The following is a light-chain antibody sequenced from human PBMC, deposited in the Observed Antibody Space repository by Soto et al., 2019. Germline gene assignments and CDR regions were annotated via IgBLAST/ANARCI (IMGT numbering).Light chain of an antibody. CDR1: QSVSQSVTTN. V-gene: IGKV3D-15*01. CDR2: DAS. Sequence: EIVMMQFPATLSVSPGERVTLSSRASQSVSQSVTTNLAWYQQKPGQAPRLLIFDASARAVDIPGRFSGSKSGTEFTLTISSLQPEDFAVYYCHYYDKWPPGTLGQGTKVDIK. J-gene: IGKJ1*01. CDR3: HYYDKWPPGT.